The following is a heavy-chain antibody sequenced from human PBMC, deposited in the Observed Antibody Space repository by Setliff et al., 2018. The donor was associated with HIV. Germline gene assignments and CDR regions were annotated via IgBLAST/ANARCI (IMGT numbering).Heavy chain of an antibody. Sequence: SETLSLTCAVYGGSFGGYYWTWIRQPPGRGLEWIGEITHSGSASYNPSLKSRVTISIDTSKNQFSLRLNSVTAADTAVYYCARGPRVAAAGMRCGYWGQGTLVTVSS. CDR2: ITHSGSA. D-gene: IGHD6-13*01. CDR1: GGSFGGYY. V-gene: IGHV4-34*01. J-gene: IGHJ4*02. CDR3: ARGPRVAAAGMRCGY.